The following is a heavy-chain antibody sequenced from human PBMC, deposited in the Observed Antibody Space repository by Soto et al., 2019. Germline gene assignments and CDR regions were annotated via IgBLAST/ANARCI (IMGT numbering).Heavy chain of an antibody. Sequence: ASVKVSCKASGYTFTSYGISWVRQAPGQGLEWMGWISAYNGNTNYAQKLQGRVTMTTDTSTSTAYMELRSLRSDDTAVYYCARVLGLPQGRYYDILTGYLGYYYGMDVWGQGTTVTVSS. CDR3: ARVLGLPQGRYYDILTGYLGYYYGMDV. V-gene: IGHV1-18*01. J-gene: IGHJ6*02. CDR1: GYTFTSYG. D-gene: IGHD3-9*01. CDR2: ISAYNGNT.